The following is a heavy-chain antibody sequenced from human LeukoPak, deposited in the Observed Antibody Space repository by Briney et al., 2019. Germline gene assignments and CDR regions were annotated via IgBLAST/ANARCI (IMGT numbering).Heavy chain of an antibody. CDR2: ISPYNGRT. CDR3: ARDRNNYGSGSYPSDY. V-gene: IGHV1-18*01. CDR1: GYTFTSYG. D-gene: IGHD3-10*01. J-gene: IGHJ4*02. Sequence: VASVKVSCKASGYTFTSYGISWVRQVPGQGLEWMGWISPYNGRTKYADKLQGRITMTTDTSTSTAYMELRSLRSDDTAVYSCARDRNNYGSGSYPSDYWGQGTLVTVSS.